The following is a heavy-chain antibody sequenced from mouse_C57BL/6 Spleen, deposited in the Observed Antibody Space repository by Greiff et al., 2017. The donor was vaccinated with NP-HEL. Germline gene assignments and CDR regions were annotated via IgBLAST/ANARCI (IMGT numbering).Heavy chain of an antibody. J-gene: IGHJ4*01. CDR3: ARWIRRDYYAMDY. CDR2: ISYSGST. D-gene: IGHD2-12*01. V-gene: IGHV3-8*01. Sequence: DVHLVESGPGLAKPSQTLSLSCSVSGYSITSDYWNWIRKFPGNKLEYMGYISYSGSTYYNPSLKSRISITRDTSKNQYYLQLNSVTTEDTATYYCARWIRRDYYAMDYWGQGTSVTVSS. CDR1: GYSITSDY.